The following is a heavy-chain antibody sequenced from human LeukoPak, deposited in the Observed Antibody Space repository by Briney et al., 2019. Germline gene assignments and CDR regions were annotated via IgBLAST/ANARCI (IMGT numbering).Heavy chain of an antibody. Sequence: ASVKVSCKASDYTFVNYGLSWVRQAPGQGLEWMGRINTYNGDTDYAQNVRGRVIMTTDTSTSTGYMELRSLRSDDTAVYYCARDGVVIRGAFTLSYNAMDVWGQGTTVAVSS. CDR2: INTYNGDT. V-gene: IGHV1-18*01. CDR1: DYTFVNYG. J-gene: IGHJ6*02. D-gene: IGHD2-2*01. CDR3: ARDGVVIRGAFTLSYNAMDV.